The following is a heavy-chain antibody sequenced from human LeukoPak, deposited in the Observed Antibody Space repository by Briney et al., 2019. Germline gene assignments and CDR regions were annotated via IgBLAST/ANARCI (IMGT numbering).Heavy chain of an antibody. CDR2: INPNSGGT. CDR1: GYSFTGYY. V-gene: IGHV1-2*02. CDR3: AREDLHEGYCTNGACPHYYYYMDV. D-gene: IGHD2-8*01. Sequence: ASVKVSCKASGYSFTGYYMHWVRQAPGQGLEWMGWINPNSGGTKYAQKFKGRVTMTRDTSISTAYMELSSLRSEDTAVYYCAREDLHEGYCTNGACPHYYYYMDVWGKGTTVTVSS. J-gene: IGHJ6*03.